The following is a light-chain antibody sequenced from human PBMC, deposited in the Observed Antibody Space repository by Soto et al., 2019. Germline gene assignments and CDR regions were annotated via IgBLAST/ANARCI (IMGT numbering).Light chain of an antibody. CDR1: QRLSSNY. V-gene: IGKV3-20*01. CDR2: GAS. CDR3: LQYGSSVWT. J-gene: IGKJ1*01. Sequence: EIVFTQSPGTLSLSPGERATLSCRASQRLSSNYLAWFQQKPGQAPRLLIYGASSRATGIPDRFSGSGSGTDFTLTIPRLEPEDFAVYYCLQYGSSVWTFGQGTKVDIK.